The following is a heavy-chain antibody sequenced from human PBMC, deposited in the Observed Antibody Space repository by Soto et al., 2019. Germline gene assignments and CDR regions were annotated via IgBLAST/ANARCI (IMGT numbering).Heavy chain of an antibody. D-gene: IGHD3-3*01. CDR1: GYTFTSYD. CDR2: MNPNSGKT. Sequence: ASVKVSCKASGYTFTSYDINWVRQATGQGLEWMGWMNPNSGKTGYAQKFQGRVTMTGNTSISTAYMELSSLRSEDTAVYYCAGDKLPTITIFGVVTSRRYGIDVWGQRTPVTVCS. V-gene: IGHV1-8*01. CDR3: AGDKLPTITIFGVVTSRRYGIDV. J-gene: IGHJ6*02.